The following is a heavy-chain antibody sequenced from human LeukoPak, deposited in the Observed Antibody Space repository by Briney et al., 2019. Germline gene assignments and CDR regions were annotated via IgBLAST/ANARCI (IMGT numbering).Heavy chain of an antibody. CDR2: IYYSGST. CDR3: ARAAGKEGYYYYYYYMDV. CDR1: GGSISSHY. J-gene: IGHJ6*03. Sequence: SETLSLTCTVSGGSISSHYWSWIRQPPGNGLEWIGYIYYSGSTNYNPSLKSRVTISVDTSKSQFSLKLSSVTAADTAVYYCARAAGKEGYYYYYYYMDVWGKGTTVTVSS. D-gene: IGHD6-13*01. V-gene: IGHV4-59*11.